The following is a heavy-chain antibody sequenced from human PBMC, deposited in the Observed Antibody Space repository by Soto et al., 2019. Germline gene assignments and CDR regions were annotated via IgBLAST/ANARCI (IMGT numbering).Heavy chain of an antibody. Sequence: QAQLVQSGAEVRKPGASVKVSCKTSGYTFYSHSISWVRQAPGQWLEWMGRINADYGNTQYAQKFRGRVTMTTDTSTTTVYMELTNLRSDDTAVYYCARCIQGDYYYGMDVWGQGTTVTVSS. V-gene: IGHV1-18*01. CDR3: ARCIQGDYYYGMDV. J-gene: IGHJ6*02. CDR1: GYTFYSHS. D-gene: IGHD5-18*01. CDR2: INADYGNT.